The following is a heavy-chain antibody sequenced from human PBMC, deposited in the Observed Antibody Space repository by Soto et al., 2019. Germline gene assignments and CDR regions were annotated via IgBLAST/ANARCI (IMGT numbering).Heavy chain of an antibody. CDR3: ARGYSGYYYTMDV. V-gene: IGHV4-59*01. J-gene: IGHJ6*02. CDR2: IYYSGST. D-gene: IGHD1-26*01. Sequence: SETLSLTCTVSGGSISAYYWSWIRQPPGKGLEWIGYIYYSGSTNYNPSLKSRVTISLDTSKNQFSLKLSSVTAADTALYYCARGYSGYYYTMDVWGQGTTVTVSS. CDR1: GGSISAYY.